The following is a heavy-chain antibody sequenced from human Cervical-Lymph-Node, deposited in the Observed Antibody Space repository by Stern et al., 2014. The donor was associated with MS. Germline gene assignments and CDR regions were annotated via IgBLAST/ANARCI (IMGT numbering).Heavy chain of an antibody. D-gene: IGHD3-22*01. Sequence: QVQLQESGPGLVKPSETLSLTCTVSGGSISTFYWNWIRQSPGTGLEWIGQIHYSGSTNYNPSLKSRVTISVDTSKNQFSLNLRSVTAADTAVYFCARRDYYDSSGYYDDAFDIWGQGTMVTVSS. V-gene: IGHV4-59*01. CDR3: ARRDYYDSSGYYDDAFDI. J-gene: IGHJ3*02. CDR2: IHYSGST. CDR1: GGSISTFY.